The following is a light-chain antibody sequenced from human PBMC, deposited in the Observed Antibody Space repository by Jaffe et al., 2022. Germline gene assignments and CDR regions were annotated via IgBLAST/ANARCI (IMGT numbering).Light chain of an antibody. J-gene: IGLJ1*01. Sequence: QSALTQPRSVSGSPGQSVTISCTGTSSDVGYYNYVSWYQQYPGKAPKLMIYDVSKRPSGVPDRFSGSKSGNTASLTISGLQAEDEADYYCCSYAGNYYVFGTGTKVTVL. CDR2: DVS. V-gene: IGLV2-11*01. CDR1: SSDVGYYNY. CDR3: CSYAGNYYV.